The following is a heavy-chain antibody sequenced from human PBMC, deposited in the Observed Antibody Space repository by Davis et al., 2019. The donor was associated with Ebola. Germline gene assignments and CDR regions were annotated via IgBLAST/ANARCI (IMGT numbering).Heavy chain of an antibody. CDR3: ARGPPIPAAFDI. Sequence: SETLSLTCAVYGGSFSGYYWSWIRQPPGKGLEWIGTIYYSGSTYYNPSLKNRVTISLDTSKNQFSLKLSSVTAADTAVYYCARGPPIPAAFDIWGQGTMVTVSS. CDR2: IYYSGST. CDR1: GGSFSGYY. V-gene: IGHV4-34*01. J-gene: IGHJ3*02.